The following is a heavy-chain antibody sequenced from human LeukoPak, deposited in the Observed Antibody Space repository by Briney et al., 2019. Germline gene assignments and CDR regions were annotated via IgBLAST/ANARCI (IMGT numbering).Heavy chain of an antibody. CDR2: INGDGSSI. V-gene: IGHV3-74*01. Sequence: GGSPGLSCAASGFNLGDFWMFWVRQGPGKGLVWVSRINGDGSSISYPDSVKGRFTVSRDNAKNTLYLQMNSLTVEDTAVYYCTRDWRNGGMDVWGQGTTVTVSS. CDR1: GFNLGDFW. D-gene: IGHD3-3*01. J-gene: IGHJ6*02. CDR3: TRDWRNGGMDV.